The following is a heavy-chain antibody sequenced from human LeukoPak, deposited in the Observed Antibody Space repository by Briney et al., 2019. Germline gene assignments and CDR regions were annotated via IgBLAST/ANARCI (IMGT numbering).Heavy chain of an antibody. CDR3: ARALPGSGSYYLNY. V-gene: IGHV4-34*01. Sequence: SETLSLTCAVYGGSFSGYYWSWIRQPPGKGLEWIGEINHSGSTNYNPSLKSRVTISVDTSKNQFSLKLSSVAAADTAVYYCARALPGSGSYYLNYWGQGTPVTVSS. D-gene: IGHD3-10*01. J-gene: IGHJ4*02. CDR1: GGSFSGYY. CDR2: INHSGST.